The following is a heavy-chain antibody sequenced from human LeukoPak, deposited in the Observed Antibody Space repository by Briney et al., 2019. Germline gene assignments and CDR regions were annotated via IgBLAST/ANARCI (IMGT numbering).Heavy chain of an antibody. V-gene: IGHV1-2*02. CDR2: VNPNSGDT. Sequence: ASVKVSCKASGYTFTGYFMHWVRKAPGHGLEWMGWVNPNSGDTNYAQTFQGRVTVTRDTSISTAYMELSRLRSDDTAVYYCAREPPAGNHPRDPYPFDHWGQGTPVSVSS. J-gene: IGHJ4*02. CDR3: AREPPAGNHPRDPYPFDH. CDR1: GYTFTGYF.